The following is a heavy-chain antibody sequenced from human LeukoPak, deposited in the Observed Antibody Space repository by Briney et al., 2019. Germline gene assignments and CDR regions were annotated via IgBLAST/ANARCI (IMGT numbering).Heavy chain of an antibody. CDR3: ARGRQDVTMIVVVMTAVSYYLDV. V-gene: IGHV4-34*01. CDR1: GGSFSGYY. Sequence: PSETLSLACAVYGGSFSGYYWTWIRQTPEKGLEWIGEMNPSGSTNYNPSLKSRVTISVDTSKNQFSLELSSVTAADTAVYYCARGRQDVTMIVVVMTAVSYYLDVWGKGTTVTVS. CDR2: MNPSGST. D-gene: IGHD3-22*01. J-gene: IGHJ6*03.